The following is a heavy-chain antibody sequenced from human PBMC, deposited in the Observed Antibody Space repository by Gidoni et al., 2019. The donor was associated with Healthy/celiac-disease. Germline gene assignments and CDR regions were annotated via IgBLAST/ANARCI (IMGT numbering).Heavy chain of an antibody. V-gene: IGHV1-2*02. D-gene: IGHD3-22*01. J-gene: IGHJ4*02. Sequence: QVQLVQSGAEVKKPGASVQVSCKASGYTFTGCYMHWVRQAPGQGLEWMGWINPNSGGTNYAQKFQGRVTMTRDTSISTAYMELSRLRSDDTAVYYCARAATYYYDSSGTEIDYWGQGTLVTVSS. CDR2: INPNSGGT. CDR3: ARAATYYYDSSGTEIDY. CDR1: GYTFTGCY.